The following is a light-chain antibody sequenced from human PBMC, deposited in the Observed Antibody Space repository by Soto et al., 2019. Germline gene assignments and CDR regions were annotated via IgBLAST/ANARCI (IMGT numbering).Light chain of an antibody. CDR2: GAS. Sequence: EVVLPQSPSTLSLSPGERATLSCRASQSVSSSYLAWYQQKPGQAPRLLIYGASSRATGIPDRFSGSGSGTDFTLTISRLEPEDFAVYYCQQYGSSQITFGQGTRLEIK. J-gene: IGKJ5*01. CDR3: QQYGSSQIT. CDR1: QSVSSSY. V-gene: IGKV3-20*01.